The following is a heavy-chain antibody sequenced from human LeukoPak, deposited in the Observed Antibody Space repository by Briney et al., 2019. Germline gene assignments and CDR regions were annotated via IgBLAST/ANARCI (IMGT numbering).Heavy chain of an antibody. CDR2: IKQDESEK. CDR1: GFTFSNYW. J-gene: IGHJ4*02. V-gene: IGHV3-7*01. Sequence: GGSLRLSCVFSGFTFSNYWMSWVRQAPGKGLEWVANIKQDESEKHYVDSVKGRFTISRDNAKNSLYLQMNSLRAEDTAVYYCASEDNWGSSYWGQGILVTVSS. D-gene: IGHD7-27*01. CDR3: ASEDNWGSSY.